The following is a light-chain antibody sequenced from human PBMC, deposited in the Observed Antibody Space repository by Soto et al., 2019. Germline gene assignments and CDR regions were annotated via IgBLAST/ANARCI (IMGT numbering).Light chain of an antibody. CDR3: QQYGMSPPLT. V-gene: IGKV3-20*01. CDR1: QSVSSIY. Sequence: EIVLTQSPGTLSLSPGERATLSCRASQSVSSIYLAWYQQKPGQAPRLLIYGASSRATGIPDRFSGSGSGTDFTLTISRLEPEDFAVYYCQQYGMSPPLTFGGGTKVEIK. J-gene: IGKJ4*01. CDR2: GAS.